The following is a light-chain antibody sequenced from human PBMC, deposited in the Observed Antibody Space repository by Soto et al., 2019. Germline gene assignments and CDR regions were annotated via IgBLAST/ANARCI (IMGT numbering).Light chain of an antibody. Sequence: DIQMTQSPSSLSASVGDRVTITCRASQSIRRSLNWYQQKPGKAPKLLIYDASSLESGVQSRFSGSGSGTEFTLTIRSLQPDDFATYYCKQYNSYSWTFGQGTKVDIK. CDR2: DAS. J-gene: IGKJ1*01. V-gene: IGKV1-5*01. CDR3: KQYNSYSWT. CDR1: QSIRRS.